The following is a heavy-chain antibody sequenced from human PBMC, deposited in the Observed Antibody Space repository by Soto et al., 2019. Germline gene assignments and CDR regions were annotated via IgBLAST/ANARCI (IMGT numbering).Heavy chain of an antibody. V-gene: IGHV3-7*01. CDR2: IKEDGSEK. CDR3: ARDRKGTYYLGWGSPSGPHFDL. J-gene: IGHJ2*01. Sequence: EVQLVESGGGLVQPGGSLRLSCAASGFPFSTYWMSWVRQAPGKGLEWVANIKEDGSEKYYVDSVKGRFTISRDNAENSLDLQMNSLRAEDTAVYYCARDRKGTYYLGWGSPSGPHFDLWGRGTLVTVSS. D-gene: IGHD3-16*01. CDR1: GFPFSTYW.